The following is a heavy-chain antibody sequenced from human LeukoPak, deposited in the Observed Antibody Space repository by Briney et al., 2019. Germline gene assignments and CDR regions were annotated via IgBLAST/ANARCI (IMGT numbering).Heavy chain of an antibody. J-gene: IGHJ4*02. V-gene: IGHV1-2*04. CDR3: ARDRRGYYDSGSYYPLI. CDR2: INPNSGGT. Sequence: ASVTLSCKASGYRFTGYYIHWVRQAPGQGLEWMAWINPNSGGTNYAQNFQGWVTVTRDTSVSTASMEVTRLRSDDTAVYYCARDRRGYYDSGSYYPLIWGQGNRVAIYS. D-gene: IGHD3-10*01. CDR1: GYRFTGYY.